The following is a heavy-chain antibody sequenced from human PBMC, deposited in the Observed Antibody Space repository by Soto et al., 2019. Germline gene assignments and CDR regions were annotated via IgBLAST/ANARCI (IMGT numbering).Heavy chain of an antibody. CDR2: ISSSSSYT. D-gene: IGHD2-15*01. CDR3: ARDAPDCSGGSCSDGMDV. CDR1: GFTFSDYY. J-gene: IGHJ6*02. V-gene: IGHV3-11*06. Sequence: PGGSLRLSCAASGFTFSDYYMSWIRQAPGKGLEWVSYISSSSSYTNYADSVKGRFTISRDNAKNSLYLQMNSLRAEDTAVYYCARDAPDCSGGSCSDGMDVWGQGTTVTVSS.